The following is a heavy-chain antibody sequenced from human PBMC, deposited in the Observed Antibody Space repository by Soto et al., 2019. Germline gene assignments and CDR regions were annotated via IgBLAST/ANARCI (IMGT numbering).Heavy chain of an antibody. CDR1: GFTFVDSY. CDR2: ISPGSRYP. CDR3: VKGTFSRSKVIFDY. Sequence: VGALRLSCAGPGFTFVDSYMIWIRQAPVNGLEWLSYISPGSRYPAYADSVKGRFTLSRDNAKNSMYLEMNSLRVEDTAFYFCVKGTFSRSKVIFDYWGQGTLVTVSS. D-gene: IGHD2-21*01. J-gene: IGHJ4*02. V-gene: IGHV3-11*03.